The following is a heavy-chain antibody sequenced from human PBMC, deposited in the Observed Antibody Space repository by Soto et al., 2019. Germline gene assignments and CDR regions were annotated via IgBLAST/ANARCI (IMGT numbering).Heavy chain of an antibody. CDR1: GFSLTTDRVG. Sequence: QITLKESGPTLVKPTQTLTLTCTFSGFSLTTDRVGVGWIRQPPGEALEWLAVIYWDDSKTYRPSLESRLTITNDTSTNQVALTMTNMDSVDTATSSCAHASGGSSLSWGQGTLVTVSS. V-gene: IGHV2-5*02. CDR2: IYWDDSK. D-gene: IGHD1-26*01. J-gene: IGHJ5*02. CDR3: AHASGGSSLS.